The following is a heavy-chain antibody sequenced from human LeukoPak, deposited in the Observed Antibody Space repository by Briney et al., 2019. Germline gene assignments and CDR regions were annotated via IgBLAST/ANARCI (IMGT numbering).Heavy chain of an antibody. CDR1: GGSISSYY. V-gene: IGHV4-59*01. D-gene: IGHD6-19*01. Sequence: PSETLSLTCTVSGGSISSYYWSWIRQPPGKGLEWIGYIYYSGSTNYNPSLKSRVTISVDTSKNQFSLKLSSVTAADTAVYYCARSTSSRIAVAGTYFDYWGQGTLVTVSS. CDR3: ARSTSSRIAVAGTYFDY. CDR2: IYYSGST. J-gene: IGHJ4*02.